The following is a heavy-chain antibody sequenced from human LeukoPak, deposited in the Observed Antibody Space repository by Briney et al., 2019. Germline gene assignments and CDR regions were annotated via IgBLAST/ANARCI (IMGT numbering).Heavy chain of an antibody. D-gene: IGHD2-15*01. CDR1: GFTFSSYA. CDR2: ISGSGGST. CDR3: VREPYCSGGSCYTSGFDC. Sequence: GGSLRLSCAASGFTFSSYAMRWVRQAPGKGLEWVSSISGSGGSTYYADSVKGRFTISRDNAKNSLYLQMNSLSADDTAVYYCVREPYCSGGSCYTSGFDCWGQGTLVTVSS. V-gene: IGHV3-23*01. J-gene: IGHJ4*02.